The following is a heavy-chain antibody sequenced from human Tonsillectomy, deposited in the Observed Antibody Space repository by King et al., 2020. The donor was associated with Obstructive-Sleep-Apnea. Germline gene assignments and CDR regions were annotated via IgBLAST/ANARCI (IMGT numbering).Heavy chain of an antibody. CDR3: ASVPNYYGSGSYFDY. V-gene: IGHV4-39*07. CDR1: GGSISSSSYY. CDR2: IYYSGST. Sequence: QLQESGPGLVKPSETLSLTCTVSGGSISSSSYYWGWIRQPPGKGLEWIGSIYYSGSTYYNPSLKSRVTISVDTSKNQFSLKLSSVTAADTAVYYCASVPNYYGSGSYFDYWGQGTLVTVSS. J-gene: IGHJ4*02. D-gene: IGHD3-10*01.